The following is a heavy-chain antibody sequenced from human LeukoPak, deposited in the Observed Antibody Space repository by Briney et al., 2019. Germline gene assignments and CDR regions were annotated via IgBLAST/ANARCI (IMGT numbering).Heavy chain of an antibody. CDR1: GYTFTGYY. J-gene: IGHJ6*03. D-gene: IGHD5-24*01. Sequence: ASVKVSCKASGYTFTGYYMHWVRQAPGQGLEWMGWINPNSGGTNYAQKFQGRVTMTRDTSISTAYMELSRLRSDDTAVYCCARGGPPRDGCTYNYYYYMDVWAKGPRSPSP. CDR2: INPNSGGT. CDR3: ARGGPPRDGCTYNYYYYMDV. V-gene: IGHV1-2*02.